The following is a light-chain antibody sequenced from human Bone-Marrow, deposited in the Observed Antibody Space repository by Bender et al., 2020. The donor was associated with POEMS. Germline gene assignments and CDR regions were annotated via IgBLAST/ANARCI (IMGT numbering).Light chain of an antibody. J-gene: IGLJ2*01. Sequence: QSVLTQPPSVSGAPGQKVTISCSGSSSNIQKNYVSWYQQFPGTAPTLLIYENNRRPSGIPDRFSASKSGTSATLGITGLQTGDEADYYCGTWDSSLTSGVFGGGTRLTVL. V-gene: IGLV1-51*02. CDR1: SSNIQKNY. CDR3: GTWDSSLTSGV. CDR2: ENN.